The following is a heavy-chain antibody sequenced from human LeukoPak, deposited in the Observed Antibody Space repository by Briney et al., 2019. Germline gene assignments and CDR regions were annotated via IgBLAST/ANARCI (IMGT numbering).Heavy chain of an antibody. CDR3: ARSEIQLWLPGYFDY. Sequence: ASVKVSCKASGYTFTGYYMHWVRQAPGQGLEWMGWINPNSGGTNYAQKFQGRVTMTRDTSISTAYMELSRLRSDDTAVYYCARSEIQLWLPGYFDYWGQGTLVTVSS. CDR2: INPNSGGT. CDR1: GYTFTGYY. J-gene: IGHJ4*02. V-gene: IGHV1-2*02. D-gene: IGHD5-18*01.